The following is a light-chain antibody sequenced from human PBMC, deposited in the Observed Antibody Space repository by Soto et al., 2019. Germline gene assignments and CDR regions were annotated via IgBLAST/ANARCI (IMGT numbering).Light chain of an antibody. Sequence: EIVLTQSPATLSLSPGERATLSRRASQSVSSSLAWYQQKPGQAPRILIYGASTRATGIPARFSVSGSGTDFTLTITSLENEDFAVYYCQQCSNWTPTFGQGTKVDIK. CDR3: QQCSNWTPT. CDR1: QSVSSS. J-gene: IGKJ1*01. CDR2: GAS. V-gene: IGKV3-11*01.